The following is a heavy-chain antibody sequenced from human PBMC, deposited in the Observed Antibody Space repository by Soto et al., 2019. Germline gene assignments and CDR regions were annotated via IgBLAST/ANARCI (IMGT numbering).Heavy chain of an antibody. J-gene: IGHJ3*02. Sequence: PVGSLRLSCGASGFTFGGYAVSWVRQAPGKGLEWVSAISGSGGSTYYADSVKGRFTISRDSSKNTLYLQMNSLRAEDTAVYYCAKGILLYSSSWADDAFDIWGQGTMVTVSS. CDR2: ISGSGGST. CDR3: AKGILLYSSSWADDAFDI. D-gene: IGHD6-13*01. V-gene: IGHV3-23*01. CDR1: GFTFGGYA.